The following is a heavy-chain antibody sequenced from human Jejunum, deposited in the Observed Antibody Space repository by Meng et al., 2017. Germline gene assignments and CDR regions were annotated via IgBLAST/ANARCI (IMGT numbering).Heavy chain of an antibody. Sequence: VHTQASGPGLVRPSGTLSLTCAVAGGSVSTLNWWRWVRQPPGKGLEWIGEISRSGRANYNPSLKGRVTISLDRSMNLFSLKLDSVTAADAAVYYCARDPRTNWASRFFDNWGQGTLVTVSS. V-gene: IGHV4-4*02. CDR2: ISRSGRA. CDR3: ARDPRTNWASRFFDN. CDR1: GGSVSTLNW. D-gene: IGHD1/OR15-1a*01. J-gene: IGHJ4*02.